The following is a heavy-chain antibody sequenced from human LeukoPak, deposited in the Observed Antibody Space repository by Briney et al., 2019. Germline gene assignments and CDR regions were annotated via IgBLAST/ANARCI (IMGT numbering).Heavy chain of an antibody. CDR3: ATGSGYYYDH. D-gene: IGHD3-22*01. J-gene: IGHJ4*02. CDR2: AYDDGSNQ. Sequence: GGSLRLSCAASGFTFSSYAMHWVRQAPGKGLEWVAVAYDDGSNQYYADSVKGRFTISKDISKNTLYVQMNSLRAEDTAVYYCATGSGYYYDHWGQGTLVTVSS. V-gene: IGHV3-30*04. CDR1: GFTFSSYA.